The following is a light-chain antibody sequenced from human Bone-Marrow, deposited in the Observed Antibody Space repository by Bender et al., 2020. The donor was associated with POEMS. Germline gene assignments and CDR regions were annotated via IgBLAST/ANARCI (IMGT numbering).Light chain of an antibody. Sequence: QSALTQPRSVSGSPGQSVTISCTGSSSDIGDYDYVSWYQQHPGKAPRLMIYDVTKRPSGVPDRFAGSKSGNTASLTISGLQVEDEADYYCSSSTPSSTSTLFGGGTKLTVL. CDR2: DVT. CDR1: SSDIGDYDY. J-gene: IGLJ2*01. V-gene: IGLV2-11*01. CDR3: SSSTPSSTSTL.